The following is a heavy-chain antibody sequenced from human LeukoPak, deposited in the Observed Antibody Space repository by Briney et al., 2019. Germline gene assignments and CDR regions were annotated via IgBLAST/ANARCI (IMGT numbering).Heavy chain of an antibody. CDR2: INPNSGGT. V-gene: IGHV1-2*04. J-gene: IGHJ6*02. CDR3: ARYMVRGVIDYGMDV. CDR1: GYTFTGYY. D-gene: IGHD3-10*01. Sequence: ASVKVSCKASGYTFTGYYMYWARQAPGQGLEWMGWINPNSGGTNYAQKFQGWVTMTRDTSISTAYMELSRLRSDDTAVYYCARYMVRGVIDYGMDVWGQGTTVTVSS.